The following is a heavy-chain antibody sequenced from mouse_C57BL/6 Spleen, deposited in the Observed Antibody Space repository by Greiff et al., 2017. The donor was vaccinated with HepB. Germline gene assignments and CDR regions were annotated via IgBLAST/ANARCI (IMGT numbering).Heavy chain of an antibody. CDR1: GYSFTGYY. Sequence: EVQLKESGPELVKPGASVKISCKASGYSFTGYYMNWVKQSPEKSLEWIGEINPSTGGTTYNQKFKAKATLTVDKSSSTAYMQLKSLTSEDSAVYYCARSSIYYGYRYFDYWGQGTTLTVSS. CDR2: INPSTGGT. V-gene: IGHV1-42*01. D-gene: IGHD2-2*01. J-gene: IGHJ2*01. CDR3: ARSSIYYGYRYFDY.